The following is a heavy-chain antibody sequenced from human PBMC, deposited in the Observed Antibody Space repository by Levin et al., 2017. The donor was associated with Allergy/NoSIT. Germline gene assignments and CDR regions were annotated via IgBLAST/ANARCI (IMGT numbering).Heavy chain of an antibody. CDR2: ISGSGGST. CDR3: AKDRRPKFIVVVVAATGFDY. Sequence: ETLSLTCAASGFTFSSYAMSWVRQAPGKGLEWVSTISGSGGSTYYADSVKGRFTISRDNSKNTLYLQMNSLRAEDTAVYYCAKDRRPKFIVVVVAATGFDYWGQGTLVTVSS. D-gene: IGHD2-15*01. CDR1: GFTFSSYA. V-gene: IGHV3-23*01. J-gene: IGHJ4*02.